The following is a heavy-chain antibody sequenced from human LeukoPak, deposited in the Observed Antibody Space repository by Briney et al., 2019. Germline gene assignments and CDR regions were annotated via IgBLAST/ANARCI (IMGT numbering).Heavy chain of an antibody. V-gene: IGHV4-61*02. J-gene: IGHJ4*02. CDR3: ARGVAAAGLDY. D-gene: IGHD6-13*01. CDR1: GGSISSGSYY. CDR2: IYTSGST. Sequence: SQTLSLTCTVSGGSISSGSYYWSWIRQPAGKGLEWIGRIYTSGSTNYNPSLKSRVTMSVDTSKNQFSLKLSSVTAADTAVYYCARGVAAAGLDYWGQGTLVTVSS.